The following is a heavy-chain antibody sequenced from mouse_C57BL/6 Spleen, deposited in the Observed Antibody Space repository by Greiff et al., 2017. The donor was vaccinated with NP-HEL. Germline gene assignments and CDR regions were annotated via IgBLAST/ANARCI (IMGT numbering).Heavy chain of an antibody. V-gene: IGHV3-6*01. CDR2: ISYDGSN. CDR3: ASGHYSNSYFDY. D-gene: IGHD2-5*01. CDR1: GYSITSGYY. J-gene: IGHJ2*01. Sequence: EVKVEESGPGLVKPSQSLSLTCSVTGYSITSGYYWNWIRQFPGNKLEWMGYISYDGSNNYNPSLKNRISITRDTSKNQFFLKLNSVTTEDTATYYCASGHYSNSYFDYWGQGTTLTVSS.